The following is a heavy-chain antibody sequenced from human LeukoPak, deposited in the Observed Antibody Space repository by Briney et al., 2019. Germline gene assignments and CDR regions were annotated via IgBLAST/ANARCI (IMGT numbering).Heavy chain of an antibody. Sequence: GASVKVSCKASGYTFTSYGISWVRQAPGQGLEWMGWISAYNGNTNYAQKLQGRVTMTRDTSTSTVYMELSSLRSEDTAVYYCARGDHIVVVPAANGVRGENYFDYWGQGTLVTVSS. V-gene: IGHV1-18*01. CDR3: ARGDHIVVVPAANGVRGENYFDY. CDR2: ISAYNGNT. D-gene: IGHD2-2*01. CDR1: GYTFTSYG. J-gene: IGHJ4*02.